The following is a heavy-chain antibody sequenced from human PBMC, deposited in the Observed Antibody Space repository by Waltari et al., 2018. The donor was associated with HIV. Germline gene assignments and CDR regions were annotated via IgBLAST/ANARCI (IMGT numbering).Heavy chain of an antibody. CDR3: TRLTGLSQADF. CDR1: GDSISSSTHY. V-gene: IGHV4-39*01. D-gene: IGHD2-8*01. J-gene: IGHJ4*02. Sequence: QLHLQESGPGPVKPSQTLSLTCAVSGDSISSSTHYWGWIRQPPGKGLEWIGALFYGGDTYYNPSLQGRVTMSVDTSGNQFSLRLNSVTATDTAMYYCTRLTGLSQADFWGRGTLVTVSS. CDR2: LFYGGDT.